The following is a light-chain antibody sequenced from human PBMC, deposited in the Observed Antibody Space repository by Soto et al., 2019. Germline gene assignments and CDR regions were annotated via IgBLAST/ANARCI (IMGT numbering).Light chain of an antibody. CDR3: QQYTDWPRT. Sequence: MTQSPPTLPLSPGERAIVSCRAGHSICTYLSWYQLKRGQSPRLLIYDGSTRATGIPARFSGSGSGTEFTLTINSLQSDDFAIYYCQQYTDWPRTFGQGTKVDIK. J-gene: IGKJ1*01. CDR1: HSICTY. CDR2: DGS. V-gene: IGKV3-15*01.